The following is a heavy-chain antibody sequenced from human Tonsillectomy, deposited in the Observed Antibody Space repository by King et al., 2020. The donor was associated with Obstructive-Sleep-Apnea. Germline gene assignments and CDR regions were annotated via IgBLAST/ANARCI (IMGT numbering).Heavy chain of an antibody. CDR2: IYHSGST. J-gene: IGHJ3*02. D-gene: IGHD3-9*01. CDR3: ARTHYDILTGSTGAFDI. CDR1: GGSIISGGYS. Sequence: VQLQESGSGLVKPSQTLSLTCAVSGGSIISGGYSWSWIRQPPGKGLEWIGYIYHSGSTYYNPSLKSRFTISVDRSKNQFSLKLSSVTAADTAVYYCARTHYDILTGSTGAFDIWGQGTMVTVSS. V-gene: IGHV4-30-2*01.